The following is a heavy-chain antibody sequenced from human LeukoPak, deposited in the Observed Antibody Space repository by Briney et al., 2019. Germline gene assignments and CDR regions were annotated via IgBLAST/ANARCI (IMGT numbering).Heavy chain of an antibody. CDR1: GGSISSGGYY. CDR3: ARGLGITGTETLNNWFDP. V-gene: IGHV4-31*03. D-gene: IGHD1-20*01. Sequence: SETLSLTCTVSGGSISSGGYYWSWIRQHPGKGLEWIGYIYYSGSTHYNPSLKSRVTISVDTSKNQFSLKLSSVTAADTAVYYCARGLGITGTETLNNWFDPWGQGTLVTVSS. J-gene: IGHJ5*02. CDR2: IYYSGST.